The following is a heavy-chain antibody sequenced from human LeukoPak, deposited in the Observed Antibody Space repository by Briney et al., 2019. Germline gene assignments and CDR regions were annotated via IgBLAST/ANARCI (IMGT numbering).Heavy chain of an antibody. CDR3: ARDVHGDYGSGWFDP. J-gene: IGHJ5*02. Sequence: ASVKVSCKTSGGTFINSAISWLRQAPGQGLEWLGGIMPLFGTAGYAQKFQGRVTITKDESTRTVYLELTSLTSDDTAVYYCARDVHGDYGSGWFDPWGQGTLVSVSS. D-gene: IGHD4-17*01. CDR1: GGTFINSA. CDR2: IMPLFGTA. V-gene: IGHV1-69*05.